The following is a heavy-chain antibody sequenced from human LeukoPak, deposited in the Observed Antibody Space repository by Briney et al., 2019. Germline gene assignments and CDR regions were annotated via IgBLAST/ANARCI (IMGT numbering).Heavy chain of an antibody. CDR2: IYTSGST. V-gene: IGHV4-4*09. CDR3: ARHRKRGVGTGWFDP. Sequence: SETLSLTCTVSGGSISSYYWSWIRQPPGKGLEWIGYIYTSGSTNYNPSLKSRVTISVDTSKNQFSLKLSSATAADTAVYYCARHRKRGVGTGWFDPWGQGTLVTVSS. D-gene: IGHD2-8*02. J-gene: IGHJ5*02. CDR1: GGSISSYY.